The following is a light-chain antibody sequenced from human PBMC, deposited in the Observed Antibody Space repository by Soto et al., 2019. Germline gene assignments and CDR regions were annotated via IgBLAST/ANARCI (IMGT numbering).Light chain of an antibody. J-gene: IGKJ4*01. CDR1: QDISNY. V-gene: IGKV1-33*01. Sequence: DLQMTQSPSSLSASVGDSVTITCQASQDISNYLNWYQQKAGKAPKLLIYDASNLETGVTSRFSRSGSGTHFTFTINSLQPEDFATYYCHQYDDFPRTFGGGTKVEIK. CDR3: HQYDDFPRT. CDR2: DAS.